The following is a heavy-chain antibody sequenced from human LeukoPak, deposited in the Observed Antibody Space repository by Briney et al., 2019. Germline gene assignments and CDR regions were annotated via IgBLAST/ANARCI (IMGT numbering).Heavy chain of an antibody. V-gene: IGHV3-11*06. CDR3: ARDRWDLFDY. CDR2: ISGSSIYT. Sequence: GGSLRLSCAASGFTFSDYHMTWIRQAPGKGLEWVSYISGSSIYTRYADSVKGRFTISRDNAKNSLYLQMNSLRDEDTAVYFCARDRWDLFDYWGQGTLVTVSS. D-gene: IGHD1-26*01. CDR1: GFTFSDYH. J-gene: IGHJ4*02.